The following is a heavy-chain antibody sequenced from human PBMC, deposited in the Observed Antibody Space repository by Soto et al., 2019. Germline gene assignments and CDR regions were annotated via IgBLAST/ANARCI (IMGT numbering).Heavy chain of an antibody. Sequence: ASVKVSCKASGYTFTSYGISWVRQAPGQGLEWMGWISAYNGNTNYAQKLQGRVTMTTDTSTSTAYMELRSLRSDDTVVYYCARALGDYGMDYYYYYGMDVWGQGTTVTVSS. CDR2: ISAYNGNT. J-gene: IGHJ6*02. CDR1: GYTFTSYG. CDR3: ARALGDYGMDYYYYYGMDV. V-gene: IGHV1-18*04. D-gene: IGHD4-17*01.